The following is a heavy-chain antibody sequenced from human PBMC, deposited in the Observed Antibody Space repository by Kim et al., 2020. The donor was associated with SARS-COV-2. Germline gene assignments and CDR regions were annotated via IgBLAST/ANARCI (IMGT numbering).Heavy chain of an antibody. Sequence: QKLQGRVTMTTDTSTSTAYMELRSLRSDDTAVYYCASFYYGSGSYYEFDYWGQGTLVTVSS. V-gene: IGHV1-18*01. CDR3: ASFYYGSGSYYEFDY. J-gene: IGHJ4*02. D-gene: IGHD3-10*01.